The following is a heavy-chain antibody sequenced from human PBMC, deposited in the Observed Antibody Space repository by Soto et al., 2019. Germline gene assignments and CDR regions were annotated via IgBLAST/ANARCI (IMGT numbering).Heavy chain of an antibody. CDR1: GYTFTGYF. CDR2: INPNSGDT. CDR3: ARVRTYYDSSGSLDY. V-gene: IGHV1-2*02. J-gene: IGHJ4*02. D-gene: IGHD3-22*01. Sequence: ASVKVSCKASGYTFTGYFMDWVRQAPGQGLEWMGWINPNSGDTNYAQKFQGRVTMTRDMSISTDYMELRRLTSDDTAIYYCARVRTYYDSSGSLDYSGPGTLVTVSS.